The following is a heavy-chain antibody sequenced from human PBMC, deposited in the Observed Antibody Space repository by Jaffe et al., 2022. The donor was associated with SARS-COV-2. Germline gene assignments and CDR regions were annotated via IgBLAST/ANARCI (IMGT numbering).Heavy chain of an antibody. D-gene: IGHD2-15*01. CDR2: IYYSGST. V-gene: IGHV4-39*01. Sequence: QLQLQESGPGLVKPSETLSLTCTVSGGSISSSSYYWGWIRQPPGKGLEWIGSIYYSGSTYYNPSLKSRVTISVDTSKNQFSLKLSSVTAADTAVYYCARNTPYCSGGSCYEWGSWGQGTLVTVSS. CDR3: ARNTPYCSGGSCYEWGS. J-gene: IGHJ4*02. CDR1: GGSISSSSYY.